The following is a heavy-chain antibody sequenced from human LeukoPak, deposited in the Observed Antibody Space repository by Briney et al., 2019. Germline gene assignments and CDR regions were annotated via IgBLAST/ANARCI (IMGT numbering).Heavy chain of an antibody. CDR2: IYYSGST. J-gene: IGHJ1*01. V-gene: IGHV4-61*01. D-gene: IGHD6-13*01. Sequence: SETLSLTCTVSGGSVSSGSYYWSWIRQPPGKGLEWIGYIYYSGSTKYNPSLKSRVTTSVDTSKNQFSLKLSSVTAADTAVYYCATLGGTSSWYLQYFHHWGQGTLVTVSS. CDR1: GGSVSSGSYY. CDR3: ATLGGTSSWYLQYFHH.